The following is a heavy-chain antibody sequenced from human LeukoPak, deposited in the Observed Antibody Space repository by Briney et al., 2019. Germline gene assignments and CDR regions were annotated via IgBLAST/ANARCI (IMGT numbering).Heavy chain of an antibody. CDR2: ISGNGVGT. Sequence: GGSLRLSCAASGFTFSSFAIRWVRQAPGKGLEWVSSISGNGVGTYYADSVKGRFTISRDNSKNSLNLQMNSLRVEDTAVYYCAKRGSTTYHFDSWGQGTLVTVSS. CDR1: GFTFSSFA. D-gene: IGHD2-2*01. CDR3: AKRGSTTYHFDS. V-gene: IGHV3-23*01. J-gene: IGHJ4*02.